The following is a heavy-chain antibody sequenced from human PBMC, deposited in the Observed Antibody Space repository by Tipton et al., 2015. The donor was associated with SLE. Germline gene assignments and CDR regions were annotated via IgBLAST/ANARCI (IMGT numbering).Heavy chain of an antibody. D-gene: IGHD2-2*01. CDR3: AKDGGYCSSTGCHGSFDY. Sequence: SLRLSCAASGFTFSSYAMSWVRQAPGKGLEWVSAISGSGGSTYYADSVKGRFTISRDNSKNTLCLQMNSLRAEDTAVYYCAKDGGYCSSTGCHGSFDYWGQGTLVTVSS. V-gene: IGHV3-23*01. J-gene: IGHJ4*02. CDR1: GFTFSSYA. CDR2: ISGSGGST.